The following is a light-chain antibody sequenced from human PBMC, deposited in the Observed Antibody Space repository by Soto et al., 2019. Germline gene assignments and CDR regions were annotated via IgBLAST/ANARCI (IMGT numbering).Light chain of an antibody. CDR1: NSNIGADYG. CDR2: GNN. Sequence: QSVLTQPPSASGTPGQRVTISCTGTNSNIGADYGVQWYQQFPGTAPKLLIYGNNNRPSGVSDRFSGSKSATSASLAITGLQPGDEADYYCQSYDSNLVGLVFGAGTKVTVL. CDR3: QSYDSNLVGLV. V-gene: IGLV1-40*01. J-gene: IGLJ3*02.